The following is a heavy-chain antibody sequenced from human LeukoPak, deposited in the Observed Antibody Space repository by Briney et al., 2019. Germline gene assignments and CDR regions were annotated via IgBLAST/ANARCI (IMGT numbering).Heavy chain of an antibody. CDR3: AGVGDYGSGFDF. D-gene: IGHD3-10*01. Sequence: GGSLRLSCAASGFTLSSTWMNWVRQAPGKGLVWVSRINSDGSTITYADSVKGRFTISGDNAKNTLYLQMNSLRAEDTAVYYCAGVGDYGSGFDFWGQGTLVTVSS. J-gene: IGHJ4*02. V-gene: IGHV3-74*01. CDR1: GFTLSSTW. CDR2: INSDGSTI.